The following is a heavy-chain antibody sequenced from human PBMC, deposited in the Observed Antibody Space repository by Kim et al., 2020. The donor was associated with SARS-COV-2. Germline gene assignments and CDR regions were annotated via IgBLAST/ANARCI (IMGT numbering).Heavy chain of an antibody. CDR2: IIPIFGTA. D-gene: IGHD3-16*01. Sequence: SVKVSCKASGGTFSSYAISWVRQAPGQGLEWMGGIIPIFGTANYAQKFQGRVTITADESTSTAYMELSSLRSEDTAVYYCARDPLSTGPGGYYYGMDVWGQGTTVTVSS. CDR1: GGTFSSYA. V-gene: IGHV1-69*13. J-gene: IGHJ6*02. CDR3: ARDPLSTGPGGYYYGMDV.